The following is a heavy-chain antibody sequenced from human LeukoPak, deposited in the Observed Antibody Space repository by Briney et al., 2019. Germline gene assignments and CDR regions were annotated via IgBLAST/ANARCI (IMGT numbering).Heavy chain of an antibody. CDR2: IYYSGST. J-gene: IGHJ5*02. CDR1: GGSISSYY. Sequence: SETLSLTCTVSGGSISSYYWSWIRQPPGKGLEWIGYIYYSGSTNYNPSLKSRVTISVDTSKNQFSLKLSSVTAADTAVYYCARSTVAGTKGIDPWGQGTLVTVSS. V-gene: IGHV4-59*08. CDR3: ARSTVAGTKGIDP. D-gene: IGHD6-19*01.